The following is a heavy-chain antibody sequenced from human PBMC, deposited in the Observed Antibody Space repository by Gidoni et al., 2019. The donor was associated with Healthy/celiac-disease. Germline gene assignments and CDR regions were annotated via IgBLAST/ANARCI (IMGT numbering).Heavy chain of an antibody. CDR3: ARVNGSGRSNYYYYYYMDV. Sequence: HVQLAHSAAAVQKPGSSVKFSCTASARTSSSYAISWVRQAPGQGLEWLGEIIPIFGTANYAKKFQGRVTITADESTSTAYMELSSLRSEDTAVYYCARVNGSGRSNYYYYYYMDVWGKGTTVTVSS. V-gene: IGHV1-69*01. CDR1: ARTSSSYA. J-gene: IGHJ6*03. D-gene: IGHD3-10*01. CDR2: IIPIFGTA.